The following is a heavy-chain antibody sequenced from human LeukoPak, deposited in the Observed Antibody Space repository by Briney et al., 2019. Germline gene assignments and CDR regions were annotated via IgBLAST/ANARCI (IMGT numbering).Heavy chain of an antibody. Sequence: ASVKVSCKASGGTFSSYAISWVRQAPGQGLEWMGRINPNSGGTNYAQKFQGRVTMTRDTSISTAYMELSRLRSDDTAVYYCARDGSGSAMGDYWGQGTLVTVSS. CDR1: GGTFSSYA. CDR3: ARDGSGSAMGDY. V-gene: IGHV1-2*06. CDR2: INPNSGGT. J-gene: IGHJ4*02. D-gene: IGHD3-10*01.